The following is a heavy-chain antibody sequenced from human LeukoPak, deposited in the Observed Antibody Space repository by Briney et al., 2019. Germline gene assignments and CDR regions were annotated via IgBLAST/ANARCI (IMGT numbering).Heavy chain of an antibody. CDR1: GFTFSRFA. CDR2: ISGSDGTT. CDR3: AKDANYFDSRGQVIPFVY. V-gene: IGHV3-23*01. D-gene: IGHD3-22*01. J-gene: IGHJ4*02. Sequence: RGGSLSLPCAASGFTFSRFAVSWVRQAPGKDLEWVSSISGSDGTTYYAESVEGRFTISRDNSKNILYLQINSLRADDTAVYYCAKDANYFDSRGQVIPFVYWGQETPVTVSS.